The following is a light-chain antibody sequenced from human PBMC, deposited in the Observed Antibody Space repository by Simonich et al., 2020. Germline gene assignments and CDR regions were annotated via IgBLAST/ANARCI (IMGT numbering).Light chain of an antibody. CDR1: RLRSYY. CDR3: NSRDSSGNHVV. Sequence: SSELTQDPAVSVALGQTVRITCQGDRLRSYYASRYQQKPGQAPLLVIYGKNNRPSGIPDRFSGSSSGNTASLTITGAQAEDEADYYCNSRDSSGNHVVFGGGTKLTVL. V-gene: IGLV3-19*01. J-gene: IGLJ2*01. CDR2: GKN.